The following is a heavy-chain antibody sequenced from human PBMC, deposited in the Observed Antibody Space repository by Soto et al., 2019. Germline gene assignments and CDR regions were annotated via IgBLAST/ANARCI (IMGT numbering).Heavy chain of an antibody. J-gene: IGHJ4*02. V-gene: IGHV4-39*02. D-gene: IGHD5-18*01. Sequence: SETLSITCTVSGGSISSSSYYWGWIRQPPGKGLEWIGSIYYSGSTYYNPSLKSRVTISVDTSKNQFSLKLSSVTAADTAVYYCAREGDQYSYGKKPFDYWGQGTLVTVSS. CDR1: GGSISSSSYY. CDR2: IYYSGST. CDR3: AREGDQYSYGKKPFDY.